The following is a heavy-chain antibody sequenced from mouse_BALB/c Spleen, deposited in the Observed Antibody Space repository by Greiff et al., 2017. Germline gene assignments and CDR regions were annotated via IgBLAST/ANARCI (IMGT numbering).Heavy chain of an antibody. Sequence: VQLVESGPGLVAPSQSLSITCTVSGFSLTGYGVNWVRQPPGKGLEWLGMIWGDGSTDYNSALKSRLSISKDNSKSQVFLKMNSLQTDDTARYYCARGGGYYDYDPFAYWGQGTLVTVSA. CDR2: IWGDGST. CDR3: ARGGGYYDYDPFAY. J-gene: IGHJ3*01. D-gene: IGHD2-4*01. V-gene: IGHV2-6-7*01. CDR1: GFSLTGYG.